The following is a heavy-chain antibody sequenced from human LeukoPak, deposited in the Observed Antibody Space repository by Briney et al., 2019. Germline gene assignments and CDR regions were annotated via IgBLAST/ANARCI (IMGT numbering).Heavy chain of an antibody. CDR3: AKDPAFYCSGGSCASSNWFDP. J-gene: IGHJ5*02. CDR1: GFTVSSNY. V-gene: IGHV3-23*01. CDR2: ISGSGGST. D-gene: IGHD2-15*01. Sequence: PGGSLRLSCAASGFTVSSNYMSWVRQAPGKGLEWVSAISGSGGSTYYADSVKGRFTISRDNSKNTLYLQMNSLRAEDTAVYYCAKDPAFYCSGGSCASSNWFDPWGQGTLVTVSS.